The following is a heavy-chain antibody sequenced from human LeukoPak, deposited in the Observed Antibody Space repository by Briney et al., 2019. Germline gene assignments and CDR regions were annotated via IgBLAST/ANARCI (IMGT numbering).Heavy chain of an antibody. CDR1: GGSFSGYY. CDR3: ARSNYVWGSYRPRQSDAFDI. D-gene: IGHD3-16*02. Sequence: SETLSLTCAVYGGSFSGYYWSWIRQPPGKGLECIGEINHSGSTNYNPSLKSRVTISVDTSKNQFSLKLSSVTAADTAVYYCARSNYVWGSYRPRQSDAFDIWGQGTMVSVSS. J-gene: IGHJ3*02. V-gene: IGHV4-34*01. CDR2: INHSGST.